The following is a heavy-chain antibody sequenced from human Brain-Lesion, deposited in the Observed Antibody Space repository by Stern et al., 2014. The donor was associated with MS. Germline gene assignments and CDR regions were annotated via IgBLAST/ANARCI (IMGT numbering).Heavy chain of an antibody. D-gene: IGHD2-15*01. CDR2: IYSGGGT. CDR1: VFSVSNNY. Sequence: DQLVQSGGKLIQPGESLRISCAASVFSVSNNYMTWVRQAPGKGLEWVFLIYSGGGTYYADSVKGRFTISRDNSKNTLYLQMNNLRAEDTAVYYCARDRTCTGGSCYGTWGQGTLVTVSS. J-gene: IGHJ5*02. CDR3: ARDRTCTGGSCYGT. V-gene: IGHV3-53*01.